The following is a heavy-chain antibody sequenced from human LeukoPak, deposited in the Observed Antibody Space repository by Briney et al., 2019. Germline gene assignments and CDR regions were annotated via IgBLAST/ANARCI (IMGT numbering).Heavy chain of an antibody. Sequence: GGSLRLSCAASGFTFSSYAMSWVRQAPGKGLEWVGRIKSKTDGGTTDYAAPVKGRFTISRDDSKNTLYLQMNSLKTEDTAVYYCTTGSVGATGNFDYWGQGTLVTVSS. CDR1: GFTFSSYA. J-gene: IGHJ4*02. D-gene: IGHD1-26*01. V-gene: IGHV3-15*01. CDR3: TTGSVGATGNFDY. CDR2: IKSKTDGGTT.